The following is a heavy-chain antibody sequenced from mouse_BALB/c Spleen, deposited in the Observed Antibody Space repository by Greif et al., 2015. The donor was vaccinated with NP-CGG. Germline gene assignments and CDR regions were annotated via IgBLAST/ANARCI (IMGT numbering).Heavy chain of an antibody. D-gene: IGHD1-1*01. CDR2: ISNLAYSI. CDR3: ARDYYGSSYWHFDV. CDR1: GFTFRDYG. V-gene: IGHV5-15*02. Sequence: EVKLMESGGGLVQPGGSRKLSCAASGFTFRDYGMAWVRQAPGKGPEWVAFISNLAYSIYYADTVTGRFTISRENAKNTLYLEMSSLRSEDTAMYYCARDYYGSSYWHFDVWGAGTTVTVSS. J-gene: IGHJ1*01.